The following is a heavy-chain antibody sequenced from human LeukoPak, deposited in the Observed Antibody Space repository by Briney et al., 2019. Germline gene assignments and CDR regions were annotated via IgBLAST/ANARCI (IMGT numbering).Heavy chain of an antibody. CDR1: GGSISSSADW. CDR2: IHHTGST. CDR3: ARDHRSPGEFYYYYYGMDV. D-gene: IGHD3-10*01. Sequence: RASGTLSLTCAVSGGSISSSADWWIWVRQPPGKGLEWIGEIHHTGSTNYNPSLKSRVTISVDKSKNQFSLKLSSVTAADTAVYYCARDHRSPGEFYYYYYGMDVWGQGTTVTVSS. V-gene: IGHV4-4*02. J-gene: IGHJ6*02.